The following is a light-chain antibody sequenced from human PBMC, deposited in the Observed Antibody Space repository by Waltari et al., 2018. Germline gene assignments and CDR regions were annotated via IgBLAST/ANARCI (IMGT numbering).Light chain of an antibody. CDR1: QSITNY. Sequence: EIVLTQSPATLSLSPGERATLSCRASQSITNYLAWYQQKRGQAPRPLITDASTRATGIPARFSGSGSGTDFTLTISGLEPEDFAVYYCQQRSNWPLLTFGGGTKVEIK. V-gene: IGKV3-11*01. CDR3: QQRSNWPLLT. J-gene: IGKJ4*01. CDR2: DAS.